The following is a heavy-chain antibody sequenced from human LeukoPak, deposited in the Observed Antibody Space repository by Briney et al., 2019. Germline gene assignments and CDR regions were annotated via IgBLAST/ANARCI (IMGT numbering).Heavy chain of an antibody. Sequence: GGFLRLSCAASGFTFSDYYMDWVRQAPGKGLEWVGRIRNKVDSYTTEYAASVKGRFTISRDDSKNSLYLQMNSLKTEDTAVYYCVRGHYDMDVWGQGTTVTVSS. CDR3: VRGHYDMDV. J-gene: IGHJ6*02. V-gene: IGHV3-72*01. CDR1: GFTFSDYY. CDR2: IRNKVDSYTT.